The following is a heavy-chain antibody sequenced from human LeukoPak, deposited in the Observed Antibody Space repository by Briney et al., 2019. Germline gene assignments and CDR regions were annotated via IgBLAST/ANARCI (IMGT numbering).Heavy chain of an antibody. CDR3: ARIGSSGFFDY. V-gene: IGHV4-30-2*01. CDR2: IYHSGST. J-gene: IGHJ4*02. CDR1: GGSISSGGYS. Sequence: SETLSLTCAVSGGSISSGGYSWSWIRQPPGRGLEWIGYIYHSGSTYYNPSLKSRVTISVDRSKNQFSLKLSSVTAADTAVYYCARIGSSGFFDYGGQGTLVTVSA. D-gene: IGHD6-19*01.